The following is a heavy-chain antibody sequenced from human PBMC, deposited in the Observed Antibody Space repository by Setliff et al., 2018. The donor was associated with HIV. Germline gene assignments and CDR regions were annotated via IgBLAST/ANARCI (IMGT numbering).Heavy chain of an antibody. CDR2: IFYTGST. D-gene: IGHD4-17*01. CDR1: GGSISSSSYY. V-gene: IGHV4-39*01. J-gene: IGHJ4*02. CDR3: TRRDVTTGMDS. Sequence: SETLSLTCTVSGGSISSSSYYWDWIRQPPGKSLEWVGSIFYTGSTNYRPSLESRVIVSLDTSKNQFSLKLSSVTAADTTVYYCTRRDVTTGMDSWGPGILVTVSS.